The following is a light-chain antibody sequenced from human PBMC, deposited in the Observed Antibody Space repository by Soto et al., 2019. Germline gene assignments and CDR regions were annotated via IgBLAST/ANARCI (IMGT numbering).Light chain of an antibody. J-gene: IGKJ1*01. CDR1: QSVSSK. V-gene: IGKV3-15*01. CDR3: QQYNNWPPAT. Sequence: EIVMTQSPATLSVSPGERATLSCRASQSVSSKLAWYQQKPGQAPRLLIYRASTRATDIPARFSGSGSGTECTLTISSLQSEDFAVYYCQQYNNWPPATFGQGTRVEIK. CDR2: RAS.